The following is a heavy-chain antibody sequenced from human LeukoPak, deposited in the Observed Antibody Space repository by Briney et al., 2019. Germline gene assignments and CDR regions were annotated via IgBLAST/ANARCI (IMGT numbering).Heavy chain of an antibody. D-gene: IGHD2-8*01. J-gene: IGHJ4*02. CDR1: GCSISSYY. Sequence: SETLSLTCTVSGCSISSYYWSWIRQPPGKGLEWIGYIYYSGSTNYNPSLTRRVTISVDTSKNQFSLKLSSVTAADTAVYYCARHRMSLWSENYFDYWGQGTLVTVSS. CDR3: ARHRMSLWSENYFDY. V-gene: IGHV4-59*08. CDR2: IYYSGST.